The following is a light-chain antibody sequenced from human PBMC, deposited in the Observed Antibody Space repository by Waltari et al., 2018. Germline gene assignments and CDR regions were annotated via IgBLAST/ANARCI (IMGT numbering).Light chain of an antibody. J-gene: IGLJ1*01. CDR1: SSNIGAGYD. CDR3: QSSDSSLASLHV. Sequence: QSVLTQPPSVSGAPGQSVTIACTVSSSNIGAGYDVHWYQQLPGRVPTLLIYGNRDRASGGPDRICGSKTGTSASLGITGLQAEDEADYYCQSSDSSLASLHVFGTGTKVT. V-gene: IGLV1-40*01. CDR2: GNR.